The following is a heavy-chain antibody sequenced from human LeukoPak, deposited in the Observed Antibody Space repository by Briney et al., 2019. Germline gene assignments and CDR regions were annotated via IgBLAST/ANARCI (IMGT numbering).Heavy chain of an antibody. CDR3: ARATGTYSSLSRYYYYMDV. D-gene: IGHD6-6*01. CDR1: GFTFDDYG. V-gene: IGHV3-20*03. Sequence: PGGSLRLSSAASGFTFDDYGMSWVRQAPGKGLEWVTGINWNGGSTGYADSVKRRFTISRDNAKNSLYLQMNSLRAEDTALYYCARATGTYSSLSRYYYYMDVWGKGTTVTVSS. CDR2: INWNGGST. J-gene: IGHJ6*03.